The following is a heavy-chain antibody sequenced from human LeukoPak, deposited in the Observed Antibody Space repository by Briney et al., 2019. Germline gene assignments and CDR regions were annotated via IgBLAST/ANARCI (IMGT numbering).Heavy chain of an antibody. CDR2: IYHSGST. V-gene: IGHV4-38-2*02. CDR1: GYSISSGYY. J-gene: IGHJ4*02. CDR3: ARDREAGYYFDY. D-gene: IGHD6-19*01. Sequence: SETLSLTCAVSGYSISSGYYWGWIRQPPGKGLEWIGSIYHSGSTYYNPSLKSRVTISVDTSKNQFSLKLSSATAADTAVYYCARDREAGYYFDYWGQGTLVTVSS.